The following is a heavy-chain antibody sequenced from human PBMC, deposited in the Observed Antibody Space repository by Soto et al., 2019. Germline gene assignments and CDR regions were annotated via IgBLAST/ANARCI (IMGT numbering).Heavy chain of an antibody. D-gene: IGHD5-18*01. CDR3: AKDQLRGYSYGFFYYYYGMDV. CDR2: ISYDGSNK. CDR1: GFTFSSYG. J-gene: IGHJ6*02. Sequence: GSLRLSCAASGFTFSSYGMHWVRQAPGKGLEWVAVISYDGSNKYYADSVKGRFTISRDNSKNTLYLQMNSLRAEDTAVYYCAKDQLRGYSYGFFYYYYGMDVWGQGTTVTVSS. V-gene: IGHV3-30*18.